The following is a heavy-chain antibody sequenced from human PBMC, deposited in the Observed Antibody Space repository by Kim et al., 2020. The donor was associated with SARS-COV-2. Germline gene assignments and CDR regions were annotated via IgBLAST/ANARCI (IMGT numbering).Heavy chain of an antibody. CDR2: IWYDGSNK. Sequence: GGSLRLSCAASGFTFSSYGMHWVRQAPGKGLEWVAVIWYDGSNKYYADSVKGRFTISRDNSKNTLYLQMNSLRAEDTAVYYCARNKYSSSPPFDAFDIWGQGTMVTVSS. CDR3: ARNKYSSSPPFDAFDI. V-gene: IGHV3-33*01. CDR1: GFTFSSYG. J-gene: IGHJ3*02. D-gene: IGHD6-6*01.